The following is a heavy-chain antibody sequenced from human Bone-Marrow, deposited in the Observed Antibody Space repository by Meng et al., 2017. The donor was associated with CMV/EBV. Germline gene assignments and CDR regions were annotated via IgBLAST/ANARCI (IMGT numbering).Heavy chain of an antibody. D-gene: IGHD1-1*01. J-gene: IGHJ6*04. Sequence: GGSLRLSCEVSGLTFRSYWMHWVRQAPGKGLFWVSRINTNGATKRYAVSVKGRFTISRDSAKNTLYLQMDSLRPEDTGVYYCARDFFDWNDEGATDVWAKGTTVTVSA. CDR3: ARDFFDWNDEGATDV. V-gene: IGHV3-74*01. CDR1: GLTFRSYW. CDR2: INTNGATK.